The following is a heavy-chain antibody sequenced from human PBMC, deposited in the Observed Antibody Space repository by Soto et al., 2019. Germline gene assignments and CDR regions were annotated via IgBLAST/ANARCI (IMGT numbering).Heavy chain of an antibody. D-gene: IGHD4-17*01. V-gene: IGHV1-18*01. CDR2: ISAYNGNT. CDR3: ARDALYGENYYYYYMDV. Sequence: ASVKVSCKASGYTFTSYGISWVRQAPGQGLEWMGWISAYNGNTNYAQKLQGRVTMTTDTSTSTAYMELRSLRSDDTAVYYCARDALYGENYYYYYMDVWGKGTTVTVSS. CDR1: GYTFTSYG. J-gene: IGHJ6*03.